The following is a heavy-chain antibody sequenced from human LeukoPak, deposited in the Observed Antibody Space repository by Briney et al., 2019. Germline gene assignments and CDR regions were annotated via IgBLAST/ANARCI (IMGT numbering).Heavy chain of an antibody. D-gene: IGHD3-10*01. CDR3: VILWFGRQYYYYGMDV. CDR1: GFTVSSNY. CDR2: ISSNGGST. V-gene: IGHV3-64D*06. Sequence: GGSLRLSCAASGFTVSSNYMSWVRQAPGKGLEYVSAISSNGGSTYYADSVKGRFTISRDNSKNTLYLQMSSLRAEDTAVYYCVILWFGRQYYYYGMDVWGKGTTVTVSS. J-gene: IGHJ6*04.